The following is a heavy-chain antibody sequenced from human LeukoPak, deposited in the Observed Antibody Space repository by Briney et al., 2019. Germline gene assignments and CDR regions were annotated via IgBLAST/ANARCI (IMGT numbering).Heavy chain of an antibody. CDR3: ATSHDSAGND. Sequence: PGGSLRLSCAASGFAFSDFWMSWVRQAPGKGLEWVANIRHDGNAKTYVPSVRGRLTISRDNAKNSLYLQMNSLTVEDTAVYYCATSHDSAGNDWGQGTLVTVSS. V-gene: IGHV3-7*01. J-gene: IGHJ4*02. CDR2: IRHDGNAK. CDR1: GFAFSDFW. D-gene: IGHD2-15*01.